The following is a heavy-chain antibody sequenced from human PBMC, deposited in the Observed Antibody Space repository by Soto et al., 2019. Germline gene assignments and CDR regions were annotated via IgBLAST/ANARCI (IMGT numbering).Heavy chain of an antibody. V-gene: IGHV2-70*12. CDR2: IDWEDDK. J-gene: IGHJ6*02. CDR3: ARMPIESTSGRKDYYPVDI. Sequence: GSGPTLVNPTQTLTLTCTFSGFSLSTSEVGVGWIRQPPGKALEWLALIDWEDDKYYSTSLKTRLTISKDTSGSQVVLTMANMDPVDTATYYCARMPIESTSGRKDYYPVDIWGQGTTVTVSS. D-gene: IGHD3-10*01. CDR1: GFSLSTSEVG.